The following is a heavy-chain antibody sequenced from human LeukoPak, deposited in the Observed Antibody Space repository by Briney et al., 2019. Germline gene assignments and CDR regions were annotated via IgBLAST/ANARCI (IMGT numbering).Heavy chain of an antibody. D-gene: IGHD4-17*01. V-gene: IGHV4-39*01. CDR2: IYYSGST. J-gene: IGHJ4*02. CDR3: AGHTTIYGDYVY. Sequence: SETLSLTCTVSGGSISSSSYYWGWIRQPPGKGLEWLGSIYYSGSTYYNPSLKSRVTISADTSKNQFSLKLSSVTAADTAVYYCAGHTTIYGDYVYWGQGTLVTVSS. CDR1: GGSISSSSYY.